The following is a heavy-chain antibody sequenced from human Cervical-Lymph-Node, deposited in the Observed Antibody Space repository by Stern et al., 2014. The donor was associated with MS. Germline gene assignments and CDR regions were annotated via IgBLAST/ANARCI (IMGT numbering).Heavy chain of an antibody. V-gene: IGHV5-51*01. CDR1: GYKFSIYW. J-gene: IGHJ4*02. CDR2: IYPGDSET. Sequence: EVHLVESGAELIRPGESLKISCKGSGYKFSIYWIAWVRQRPGKGLECMGIIYPGDSETQNSPSFPRQANISYDKSTSTAFLQWSSLNASDTAMYFCARQTTAWASDVWGQGTLVTVSS. D-gene: IGHD1-14*01. CDR3: ARQTTAWASDV.